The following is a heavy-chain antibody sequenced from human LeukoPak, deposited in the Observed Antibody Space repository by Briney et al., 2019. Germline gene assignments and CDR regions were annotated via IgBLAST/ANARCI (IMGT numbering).Heavy chain of an antibody. D-gene: IGHD5-24*01. Sequence: PSETLSLTCGVSGGSITNTSWYWGWLRQPPGKGLEWIGSIFYSGATNSNPSLRSRLTISVDTSKNQFSLKLGSVTAADAAVYYCATLTTDGCYSNNWGQGTLVTVSS. J-gene: IGHJ4*02. CDR1: GGSITNTSWY. CDR2: IFYSGAT. V-gene: IGHV4-39*01. CDR3: ATLTTDGCYSNN.